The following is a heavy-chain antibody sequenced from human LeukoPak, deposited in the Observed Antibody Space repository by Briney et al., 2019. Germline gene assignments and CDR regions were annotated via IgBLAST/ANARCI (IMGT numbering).Heavy chain of an antibody. Sequence: GGSLRLSCAASGFTFSNYAMSWVRQAPGKGLEWVSAIGDTGADTFYADSVRGRFTISRDNSKNTLYLQMNSLRAEDTAVYYCARCKGIPFSGSYDYWGQGTLVTVSS. CDR3: ARCKGIPFSGSYDY. V-gene: IGHV3-23*01. CDR2: IGDTGADT. D-gene: IGHD1-26*01. CDR1: GFTFSNYA. J-gene: IGHJ4*02.